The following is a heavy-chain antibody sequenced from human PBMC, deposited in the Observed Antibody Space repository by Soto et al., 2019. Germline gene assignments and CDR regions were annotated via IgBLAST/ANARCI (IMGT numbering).Heavy chain of an antibody. J-gene: IGHJ6*02. Sequence: SETLSLTCAVYGGSFSGYYWSWIRQPPGKGLEWIGEINHSGSTNYNPSLKSRVTISVDTSKNQFSLKLSSVTAADTAVYYCARRGTVQQLFWSDYYYGMDVWGQGTTVTVYS. CDR2: INHSGST. V-gene: IGHV4-34*01. D-gene: IGHD3-3*01. CDR3: ARRGTVQQLFWSDYYYGMDV. CDR1: GGSFSGYY.